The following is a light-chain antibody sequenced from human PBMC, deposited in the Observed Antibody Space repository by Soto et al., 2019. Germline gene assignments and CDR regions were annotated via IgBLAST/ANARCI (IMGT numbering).Light chain of an antibody. Sequence: DIQLTQSPSSLSASVGDRVTINCRASETIARYLNWYQQKPGKAPNLLIYAASTLKSGFPSRFSGTGSGTDFTLTISRLQPEDFATYYCQQTYNPPRTFGQGTKVESK. CDR2: AAS. V-gene: IGKV1-39*01. J-gene: IGKJ1*01. CDR1: ETIARY. CDR3: QQTYNPPRT.